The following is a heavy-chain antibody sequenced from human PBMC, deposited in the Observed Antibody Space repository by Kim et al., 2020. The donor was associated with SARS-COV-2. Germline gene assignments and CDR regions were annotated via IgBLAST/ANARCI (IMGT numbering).Heavy chain of an antibody. J-gene: IGHJ4*02. CDR3: ARALVARGKVDY. Sequence: SETLSLTCAVCGGSFSGYYWSWIRQPPGKGLEWIGEINHSGSTNYNPSLKSRVTISVDTSKNQFSLKLSSVTAADTAVYYCARALVARGKVDYWGQGTLVTVSS. D-gene: IGHD2-15*01. V-gene: IGHV4-34*01. CDR1: GGSFSGYY. CDR2: INHSGST.